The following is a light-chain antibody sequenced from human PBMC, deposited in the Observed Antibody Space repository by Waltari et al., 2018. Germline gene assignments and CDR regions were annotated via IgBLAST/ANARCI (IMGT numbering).Light chain of an antibody. CDR2: EVT. V-gene: IGLV2-8*01. J-gene: IGLJ2*01. CDR3: SSYAGTNNFVV. CDR1: SNDVGAFDY. Sequence: QSALTQPPSASGSPGHSVTISCTGTSNDVGAFDYVSWYQQHPGKAPKVVISEVTKRPSGVPDRFSGSRSGNTAFLTVSGLQPEDEAKYYCSSYAGTNNFVVFGGGTKLTVL.